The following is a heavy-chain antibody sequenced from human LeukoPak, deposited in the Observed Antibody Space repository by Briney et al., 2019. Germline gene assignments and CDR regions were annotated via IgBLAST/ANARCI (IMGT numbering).Heavy chain of an antibody. CDR1: GFTFSAHG. V-gene: IGHV3-33*01. Sequence: GGSLRLSCAASGFTFSAHGMHWVRQAPGKGLEWVAVIWYEGSNIFYADSVKGRFTISRDNSKNTVSLQMNSLRDEDTAVYYCARDGVRYGTGTGTDYWGRGTLVTVSS. D-gene: IGHD3-16*02. CDR2: IWYEGSNI. J-gene: IGHJ4*02. CDR3: ARDGVRYGTGTGTDY.